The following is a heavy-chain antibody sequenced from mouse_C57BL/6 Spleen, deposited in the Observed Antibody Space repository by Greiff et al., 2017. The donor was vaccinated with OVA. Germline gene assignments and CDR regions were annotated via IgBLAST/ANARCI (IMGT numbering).Heavy chain of an antibody. Sequence: EVKVVESEGGLVQPGSSMKLSCTASGFTFSDYYMAWVRQVPEKGLEWVANINYDGSSTYYLDSLKSRFIISRDNAKNILYLQMSSLKSEDTATYYCARVHYYGSSSDFDYWGQGTTLTVSS. CDR2: INYDGSST. CDR1: GFTFSDYY. J-gene: IGHJ2*01. V-gene: IGHV5-16*01. D-gene: IGHD1-1*01. CDR3: ARVHYYGSSSDFDY.